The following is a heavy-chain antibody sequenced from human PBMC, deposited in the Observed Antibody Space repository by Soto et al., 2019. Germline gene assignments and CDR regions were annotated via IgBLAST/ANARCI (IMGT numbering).Heavy chain of an antibody. V-gene: IGHV3-30*18. D-gene: IGHD6-19*01. J-gene: IGHJ4*02. Sequence: QVQLVESGGGVVQPGRSLRLSCAASGFTFTSYGMHWVRQAPGKGLEWVAVISYDGSKKYYADSVKGRFTISRDNSKNALYVQMNSLRADDTAIYYCAKDPMRTAVAATAGDYFDYWGQGTLVTVSS. CDR1: GFTFTSYG. CDR3: AKDPMRTAVAATAGDYFDY. CDR2: ISYDGSKK.